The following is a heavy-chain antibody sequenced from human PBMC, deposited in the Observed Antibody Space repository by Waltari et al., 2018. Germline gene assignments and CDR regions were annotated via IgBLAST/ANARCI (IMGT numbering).Heavy chain of an antibody. J-gene: IGHJ5*02. V-gene: IGHV1-8*03. CDR2: INPNSGNT. Sequence: QVQLVQSGAEVKKPGASVKVSCKASGYTFTSYDINWVRQATGQGLEWMGWINPNSGNTGYAQKFKGRVTTTRNTVISTAYLELSSLRSEDTAVYYCARSKRGYSGYDPRGWFDPWGQGTLVTVSS. CDR1: GYTFTSYD. CDR3: ARSKRGYSGYDPRGWFDP. D-gene: IGHD5-12*01.